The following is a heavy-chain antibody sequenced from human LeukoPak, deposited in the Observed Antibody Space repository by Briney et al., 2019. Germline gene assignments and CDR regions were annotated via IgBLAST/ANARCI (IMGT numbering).Heavy chain of an antibody. CDR2: IYTSGST. Sequence: SETLPLTCTVSGGSISSYYWSWIRQPAGKGLEWIGRIYTSGSTNYNPSLKSRVTMSVDTSKNQFSLKLSSVTAADTAVYYCARDHVEAYSSGWKDYYYYMDVWGKGTTVTISS. J-gene: IGHJ6*03. CDR3: ARDHVEAYSSGWKDYYYYMDV. V-gene: IGHV4-4*07. CDR1: GGSISSYY. D-gene: IGHD6-19*01.